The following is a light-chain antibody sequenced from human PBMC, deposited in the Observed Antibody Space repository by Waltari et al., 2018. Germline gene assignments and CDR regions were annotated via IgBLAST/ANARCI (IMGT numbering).Light chain of an antibody. CDR3: QHNVRLPVT. Sequence: RASESGRRALIWYRQKPGQAPRLLNYDSAARATGVPDRFSGSGFGTDVSLTISRLEPEDFAVYYCQHNVRLPVTFGQGTRVEIK. V-gene: IGKV3-20*01. CDR1: ESGRRA. CDR2: DSA. J-gene: IGKJ1*01.